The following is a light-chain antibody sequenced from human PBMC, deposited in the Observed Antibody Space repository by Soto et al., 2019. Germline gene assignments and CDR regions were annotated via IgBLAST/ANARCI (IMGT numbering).Light chain of an antibody. CDR3: QPDNNWTPT. J-gene: IGKJ3*01. CDR2: YAS. V-gene: IGKV3-15*01. Sequence: EMVMTQSPATLSVSPGERVTLSCRASQSVHRNLAWYQQKPGQGPSLLIYYASTRATGVPDRFTGSGSGTEFTLTISSLQSESSGVYHCQPDNNWTPTFGPGTKVEIK. CDR1: QSVHRN.